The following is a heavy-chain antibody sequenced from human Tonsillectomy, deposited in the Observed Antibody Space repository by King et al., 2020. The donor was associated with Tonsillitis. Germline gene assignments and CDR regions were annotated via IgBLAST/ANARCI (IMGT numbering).Heavy chain of an antibody. CDR3: AKHDYYDSSGYYPLGAFDI. CDR2: ISGSGGST. J-gene: IGHJ3*02. Sequence: VQLVESGGGLVQPGGSLRLSCAASGFTFSSYAMSWVRQAPGKGLEWVSAISGSGGSTYYADSVKGRFTISRDNSKNTLYLQMNSLRAEDTAVYYCAKHDYYDSSGYYPLGAFDIWGQGTMVTVSS. D-gene: IGHD3-22*01. V-gene: IGHV3-23*04. CDR1: GFTFSSYA.